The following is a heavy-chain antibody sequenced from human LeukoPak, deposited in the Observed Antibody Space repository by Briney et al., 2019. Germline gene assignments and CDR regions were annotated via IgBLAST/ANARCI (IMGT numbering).Heavy chain of an antibody. CDR2: IYYSGST. CDR3: AAGYGNYYYYYMDV. D-gene: IGHD5-18*01. J-gene: IGHJ6*03. Sequence: PSETLSLTCAVSDGSISSYYWTWIRQPPGKGLEWIGYIYYSGSTNYNPSLKSRVTISVDTSKNQFSLKLSSVTAADTAVYYCAAGYGNYYYYYMDVWGKGTTVTVSS. V-gene: IGHV4-59*01. CDR1: DGSISSYY.